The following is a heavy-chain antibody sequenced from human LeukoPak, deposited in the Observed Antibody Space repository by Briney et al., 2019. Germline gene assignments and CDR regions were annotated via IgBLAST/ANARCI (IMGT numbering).Heavy chain of an antibody. CDR1: GFTFNDYY. J-gene: IGHJ5*02. CDR2: INIGGTNT. CDR3: ATDGAGFDT. V-gene: IGHV3-11*01. Sequence: GGSLRLSCAASGFTFNDYYMSWLRQAPGKGLEWLSYINIGGTNTHYAVSVKGRFTISRDNAKKSLYLEMNNLRAEDTAVYYCATDGAGFDTWGQGVLVTV.